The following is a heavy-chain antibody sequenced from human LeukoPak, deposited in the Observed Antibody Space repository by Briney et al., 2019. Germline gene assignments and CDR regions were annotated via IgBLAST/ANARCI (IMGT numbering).Heavy chain of an antibody. D-gene: IGHD3-22*01. J-gene: IGHJ4*02. Sequence: GGSLRLSCAASGLTFTDYAMSWVRQAPEKGLEWISTISDNGGETYYADSVKGRFAISRDNSKNTLFLQMNSLRAEDSAVYYCATDRERDPSVYYLVGGQGTLITVSS. V-gene: IGHV3-23*01. CDR3: ATDRERDPSVYYLV. CDR2: ISDNGGET. CDR1: GLTFTDYA.